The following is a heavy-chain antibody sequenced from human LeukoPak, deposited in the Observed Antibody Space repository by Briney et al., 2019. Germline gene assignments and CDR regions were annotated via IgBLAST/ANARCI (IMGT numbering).Heavy chain of an antibody. Sequence: GASVKVSCKTSGYTFAGYFVHWVRQAPGQGLEWMGWIYGYNGNTNYAQKLQGRVTMTTDTSTSTAYMELRSLRSDDTAVYYCARDCDRSGYYCYWGQGTLVTVSS. V-gene: IGHV1-18*04. CDR2: IYGYNGNT. CDR1: GYTFAGYF. CDR3: ARDCDRSGYYCY. J-gene: IGHJ4*02. D-gene: IGHD3-22*01.